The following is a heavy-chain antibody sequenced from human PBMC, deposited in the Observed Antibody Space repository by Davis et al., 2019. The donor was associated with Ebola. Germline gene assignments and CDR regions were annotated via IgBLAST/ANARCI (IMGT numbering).Heavy chain of an antibody. V-gene: IGHV4-30-2*04. CDR2: IYHSGST. CDR3: ARGDIVLMVYAIPDY. J-gene: IGHJ4*02. D-gene: IGHD2-8*01. Sequence: SWIRQPPGKGLEWIGYIYHSGSTYYNPSLKSRVTISVDTSKNQFSLKLSSVTAADTAVYYCARGDIVLMVYAIPDYWGQGTLVTVSS.